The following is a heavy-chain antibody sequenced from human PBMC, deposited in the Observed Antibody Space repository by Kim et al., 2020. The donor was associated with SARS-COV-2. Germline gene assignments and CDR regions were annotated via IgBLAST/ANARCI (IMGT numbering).Heavy chain of an antibody. J-gene: IGHJ5*02. CDR3: VRGFDP. V-gene: IGHV4-59*09. CDR2: MYNSGST. Sequence: MYNSGSTNYNPSLKSRVTISVDTSKNQFSLKLSSVTAADTAVYYCVRGFDPWGQGTLVTVSS.